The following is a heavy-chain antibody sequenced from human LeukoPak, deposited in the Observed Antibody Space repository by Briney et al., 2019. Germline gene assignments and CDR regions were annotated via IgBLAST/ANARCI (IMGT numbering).Heavy chain of an antibody. D-gene: IGHD1-26*01. CDR1: GGSFSGYY. V-gene: IGHV4-34*01. CDR2: INHSGST. CDR3: ASGSYYTFDY. Sequence: ETLSLTCAVYGGSFSGYYWSWIRQPPGKGLEWIGEINHSGSTNYNPSLKSRVTISVDTSKNQFSLKLSSVTAADTAVYYCASGSYYTFDYWGQGTLVTVSS. J-gene: IGHJ4*02.